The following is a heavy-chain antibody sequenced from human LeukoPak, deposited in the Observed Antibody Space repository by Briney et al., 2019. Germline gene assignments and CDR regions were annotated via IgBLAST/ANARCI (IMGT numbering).Heavy chain of an antibody. V-gene: IGHV1-2*02. Sequence: GASVKVSCKASGYIFTDYYMHWVRQAPGQGLEWMGWINPNSGGTNYAQKFQGRVTMTRDTSISTAYMELSRLRSDDTAVYYCARISRGYYYDSSGPSHAFDFWGQGTMVTVSS. CDR2: INPNSGGT. J-gene: IGHJ3*01. D-gene: IGHD3-22*01. CDR3: ARISRGYYYDSSGPSHAFDF. CDR1: GYIFTDYY.